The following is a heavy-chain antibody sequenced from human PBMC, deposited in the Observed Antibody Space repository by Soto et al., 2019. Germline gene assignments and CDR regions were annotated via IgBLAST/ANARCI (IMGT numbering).Heavy chain of an antibody. CDR1: GYSFTTYA. CDR3: TRSAGGSGYYYDNSGLTGDAFDI. D-gene: IGHD3-22*01. Sequence: ASVKVSCKASGYSFTTYAMHWVRQAPGQRLEWMGWINAGNGNTKYSQKLQGRVTITRDTSASTAYMELSSLRSEDTAVYYCTRSAGGSGYYYDNSGLTGDAFDIWGQETMVTVSS. CDR2: INAGNGNT. J-gene: IGHJ3*02. V-gene: IGHV1-3*01.